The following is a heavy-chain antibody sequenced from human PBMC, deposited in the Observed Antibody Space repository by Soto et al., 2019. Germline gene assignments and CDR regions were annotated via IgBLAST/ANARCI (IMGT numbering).Heavy chain of an antibody. Sequence: GGSLRLSCAASGFTFSNAWMSWVRQAPGKGLEWVGRIKSKTDGGTTDYAAPVKGRFTISRDDSKNTLYLQMNSLKTEDTAVYYCTTEGGYCSGGSCLNWFDPWGQGTLVTVSS. CDR2: IKSKTDGGTT. D-gene: IGHD2-15*01. J-gene: IGHJ5*02. V-gene: IGHV3-15*01. CDR3: TTEGGYCSGGSCLNWFDP. CDR1: GFTFSNAW.